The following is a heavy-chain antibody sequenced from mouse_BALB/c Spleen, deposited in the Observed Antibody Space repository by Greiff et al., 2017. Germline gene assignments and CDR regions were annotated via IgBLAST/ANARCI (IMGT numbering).Heavy chain of an antibody. CDR3: APTTATGAMDY. CDR2: IYPGGGYT. J-gene: IGHJ4*01. Sequence: QVQLKQSGAELVRPGTSVKISCKASGYTFTNYWLGWVKQRPGHGLEWIGDIYPGGGYTNYNEKFKGKATLTADTSSSTAYMQLSSLTSEDSAVYFCAPTTATGAMDYWGQGTSVTVSS. D-gene: IGHD1-2*01. CDR1: GYTFTNYW. V-gene: IGHV1-63*02.